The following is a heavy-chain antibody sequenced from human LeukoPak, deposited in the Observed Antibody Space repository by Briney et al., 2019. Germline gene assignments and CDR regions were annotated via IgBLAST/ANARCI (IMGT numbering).Heavy chain of an antibody. J-gene: IGHJ3*02. D-gene: IGHD3-10*01. CDR3: ARGGSGISNAFDI. CDR2: LYYSGRT. V-gene: IGHV4-59*07. Sequence: SHCLSLTCSVAAGSISSDYWGSVRHHPGGGLGWLGYLYYSGRTNSNPSLKSRVTMSVDTSKNQFPLKLRSVTAADTAVYYCARGGSGISNAFDIWGQGTMVTVSS. CDR1: AGSISSDY.